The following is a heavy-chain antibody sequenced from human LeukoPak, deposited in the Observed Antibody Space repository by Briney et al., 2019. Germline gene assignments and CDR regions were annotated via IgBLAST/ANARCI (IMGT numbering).Heavy chain of an antibody. CDR1: GFTLSSNY. CDR2: IYSGGGT. Sequence: GGSLRLSCAASGFTLSSNYMSWVRQAPGKGLEWVSVIYSGGGTYYADSVEGRFTISRDNSKNTLYLQMNSLRAEDTAVYYCARDTHLGNFDYWGQGTLVTVSS. V-gene: IGHV3-53*01. J-gene: IGHJ4*02. D-gene: IGHD7-27*01. CDR3: ARDTHLGNFDY.